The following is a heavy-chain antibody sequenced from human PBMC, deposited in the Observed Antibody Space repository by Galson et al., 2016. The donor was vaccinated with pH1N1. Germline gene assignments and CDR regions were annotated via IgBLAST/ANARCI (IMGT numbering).Heavy chain of an antibody. D-gene: IGHD6-19*01. CDR1: GDSISSGSYY. V-gene: IGHV4-61*09. J-gene: IGHJ4*02. CDR2: IYTSGST. Sequence: TLSLTCTVSGDSISSGSYYWSWIRQPAGKGLEWIGYIYTSGSTYYNPSLKSRVTMSVDTSKNQFSLKLTSVTAAATAVYYCARGLAVAGTFYFDSWGQGTLVTVSS. CDR3: ARGLAVAGTFYFDS.